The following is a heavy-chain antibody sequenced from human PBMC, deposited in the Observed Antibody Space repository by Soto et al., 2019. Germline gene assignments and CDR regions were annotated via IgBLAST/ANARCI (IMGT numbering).Heavy chain of an antibody. D-gene: IGHD6-19*01. CDR3: AREAVSGRTGFDY. V-gene: IGHV1-18*01. Sequence: QVQLVQSGAEVKKPGASVKVSCKASGYTFTSYGISWVRQAPGQGLEWMGWVNAYNGNTHYAQKFQGRVTMTTDTSTSTAYMELRSLRSDEKAVYYCAREAVSGRTGFDYWGQGTLVTVSS. CDR2: VNAYNGNT. J-gene: IGHJ4*02. CDR1: GYTFTSYG.